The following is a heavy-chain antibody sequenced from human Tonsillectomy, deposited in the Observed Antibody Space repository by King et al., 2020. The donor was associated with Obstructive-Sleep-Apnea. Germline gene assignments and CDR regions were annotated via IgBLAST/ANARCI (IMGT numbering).Heavy chain of an antibody. Sequence: VQLVESGGGVVQPGRSLRLSCAASGFTLSDYGMHWVRQAPGKGLEWVAVISYDGSDKYYADSVKGRFTISRDNSRKPLYLQMNSPRAEDTAVYYCARGSRGKTYYYDGSIRGRLGYWGQGILVTVSS. V-gene: IGHV3-30*19. CDR3: ARGSRGKTYYYDGSIRGRLGY. D-gene: IGHD3-22*01. CDR2: ISYDGSDK. J-gene: IGHJ4*02. CDR1: GFTLSDYG.